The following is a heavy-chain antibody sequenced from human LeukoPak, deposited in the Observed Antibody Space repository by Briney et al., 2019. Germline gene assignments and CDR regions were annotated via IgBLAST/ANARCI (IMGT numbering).Heavy chain of an antibody. CDR1: GFTFSSYE. CDR3: AIDILGSGSYFDY. V-gene: IGHV3-48*03. Sequence: GGSLRLSCAASGFTFSSYEMNWLRQAPGKGLEWVSYISSSGSTIYYADSVKGRFTISRDNAKNSLYLQMNSLSAEDTAVYYCAIDILGSGSYFDYWGQGTLVTVSS. J-gene: IGHJ4*02. CDR2: ISSSGSTI. D-gene: IGHD3-10*01.